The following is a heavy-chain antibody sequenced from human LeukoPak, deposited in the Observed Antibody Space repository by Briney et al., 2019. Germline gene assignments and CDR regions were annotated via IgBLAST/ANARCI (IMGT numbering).Heavy chain of an antibody. Sequence: SKTLSLTCTVSGGSVSGGNYYCSWTRQSPGKGLEWIGYIHYSGSTVYSPSLKSRVTMSIDTSKNQFSLNLSSVTAADTAVYYCARTGSTGGYWGQGTLVTVSS. V-gene: IGHV4-61*01. CDR3: ARTGSTGGY. CDR1: GGSVSGGNYY. J-gene: IGHJ4*02. D-gene: IGHD1-14*01. CDR2: IHYSGST.